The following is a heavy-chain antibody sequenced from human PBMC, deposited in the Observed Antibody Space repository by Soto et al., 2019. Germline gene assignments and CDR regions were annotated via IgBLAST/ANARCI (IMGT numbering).Heavy chain of an antibody. CDR1: GGSISSGVYH. CDR2: IYYSGST. Sequence: PSETLSLTCTVSGGSISSGVYHWSWIRQHPGKGLEWIGYIYYSGSTYYNPSLKSRVTISVDTSKNQFSLKLSSVTAADTAVYYCARGPSGDKVDSWGQGTLVTVSS. J-gene: IGHJ4*02. D-gene: IGHD7-27*01. V-gene: IGHV4-30-4*08. CDR3: ARGPSGDKVDS.